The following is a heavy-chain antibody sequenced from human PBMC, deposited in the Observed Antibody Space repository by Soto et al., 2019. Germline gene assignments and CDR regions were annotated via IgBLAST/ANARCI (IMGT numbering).Heavy chain of an antibody. CDR3: AKATTNGGWFNPFDS. CDR1: GFSFVNYA. V-gene: IGHV3-23*01. J-gene: IGHJ4*02. Sequence: PGGSLRLSCAASGFSFVNYAMNWVRHAPGKGLEWVSGLSGSGTSTYYADSVKGRFTVSRDNSRDTLFLQMNSLTADDTAVYYCAKATTNGGWFNPFDSWGQGALVTVSS. D-gene: IGHD6-19*01. CDR2: LSGSGTST.